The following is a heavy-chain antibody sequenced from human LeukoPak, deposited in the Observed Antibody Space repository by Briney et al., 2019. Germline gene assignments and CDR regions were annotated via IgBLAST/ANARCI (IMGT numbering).Heavy chain of an antibody. CDR2: INHSGST. J-gene: IGHJ4*02. Sequence: PSETLSLTCAVYGGSFSGYYWNWIRQPPGKGLEWIGEINHSGSTNYNPSLKSRVTISVDTSKNQFSLKLSSVTAAGTAVYYCARGIVVLPEYYFDYWGQGTLVTVSS. CDR3: ARGIVVLPEYYFDY. V-gene: IGHV4-34*01. D-gene: IGHD2-2*01. CDR1: GGSFSGYY.